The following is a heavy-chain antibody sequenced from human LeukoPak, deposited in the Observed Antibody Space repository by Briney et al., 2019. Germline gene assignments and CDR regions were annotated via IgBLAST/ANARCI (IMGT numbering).Heavy chain of an antibody. CDR3: SGPFTWAFYL. CDR2: IKQDGSEK. CDR1: GFTFRSYW. V-gene: IGHV3-7*01. D-gene: IGHD2/OR15-2a*01. J-gene: IGHJ3*01. Sequence: GGSLRLSCAASGFTFRSYWMSWVRQAPGKGLEWVANIKQDGSEKYYVDSVKGRFTISRDNAKNSLYLQMNSLRAEDTAVYYCSGPFTWAFYLWGKGKMVTVSS.